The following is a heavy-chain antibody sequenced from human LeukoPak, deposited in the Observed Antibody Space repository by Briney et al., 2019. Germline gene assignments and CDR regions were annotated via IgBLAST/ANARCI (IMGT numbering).Heavy chain of an antibody. D-gene: IGHD3-22*01. V-gene: IGHV4-39*07. CDR2: MYYSGST. CDR1: GASISISTYC. CDR3: ARESYYDSSGYYDYYYGMDV. Sequence: SETLSLTCSVSGASISISTYCWGWIRQPPGKGLEWIGTMYYSGSTNYNPSLKSRVTISVDTSKNQFSLKLSSVTAADTAVYYCARESYYDSSGYYDYYYGMDVWGQGTTVTVSS. J-gene: IGHJ6*02.